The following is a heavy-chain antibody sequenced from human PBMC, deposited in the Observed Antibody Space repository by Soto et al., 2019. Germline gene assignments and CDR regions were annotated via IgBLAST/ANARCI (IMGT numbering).Heavy chain of an antibody. V-gene: IGHV1-8*01. CDR2: MNPNSGNT. J-gene: IGHJ5*02. Sequence: ASVKVSCKASGYTFTSYDINWVRQATGQGLEWMGWMNPNSGNTGYAQKFQGRVTMTRNTSISTAYMELSNLRSEDTAVYYCARERSAAGTGWFDPWGQGTLVTVSS. CDR3: ARERSAAGTGWFDP. CDR1: GYTFTSYD. D-gene: IGHD6-13*01.